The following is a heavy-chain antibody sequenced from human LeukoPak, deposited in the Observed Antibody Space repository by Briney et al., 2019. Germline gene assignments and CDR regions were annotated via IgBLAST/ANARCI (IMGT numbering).Heavy chain of an antibody. CDR1: GFTFSSYW. CDR3: ARANSGSYYSDFDY. CDR2: IKQDGSEK. Sequence: TGGSLRLSCAASGFTFSSYWMSWVRQAPGKGLEWVANIKQDGSEKYYVDSVKGRFTISRDNAKNSLYLQMNSLRADDTAVYYCARANSGSYYSDFDYWGQGTLVTVSS. D-gene: IGHD1-26*01. V-gene: IGHV3-7*04. J-gene: IGHJ4*02.